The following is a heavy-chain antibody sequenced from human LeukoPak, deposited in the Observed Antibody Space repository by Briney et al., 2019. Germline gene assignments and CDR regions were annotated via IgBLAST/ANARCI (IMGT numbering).Heavy chain of an antibody. V-gene: IGHV1-69*13. D-gene: IGHD2-8*01. CDR3: ALIPYCTTITCFFFDY. CDR1: GGTFSSYA. J-gene: IGHJ4*02. Sequence: ASVKVSCKASGGTFSSYAISWVRQAPGQGLKWMGGIIPIFGTANYAQKFQGRVTVTADESTSTAYMELSSLRSDDTAVYYCALIPYCTTITCFFFDYWGQGTLVTVSS. CDR2: IIPIFGTA.